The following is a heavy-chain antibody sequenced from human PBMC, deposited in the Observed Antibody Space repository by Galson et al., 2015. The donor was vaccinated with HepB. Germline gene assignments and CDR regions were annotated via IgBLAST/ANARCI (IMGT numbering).Heavy chain of an antibody. V-gene: IGHV3-30*04. CDR3: ATFYGDDGDY. CDR2: ISYDGSNK. J-gene: IGHJ4*02. D-gene: IGHD4-17*01. CDR1: GFTFSSYA. Sequence: SLRLSCAASGFTFSSYAMHWVRQAPGKGLEWVAVISYDGSNKYYADSVKGRFTISRDNSKNTLYLQMNSLRAEDTAVYYCATFYGDDGDYWGQGTLVTVSS.